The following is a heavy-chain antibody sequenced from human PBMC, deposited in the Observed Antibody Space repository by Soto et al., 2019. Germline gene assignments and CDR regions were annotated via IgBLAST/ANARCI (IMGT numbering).Heavy chain of an antibody. V-gene: IGHV4-34*01. J-gene: IGHJ6*02. D-gene: IGHD3-10*01. CDR2: INHSGST. CDR1: GGSFSGYY. Sequence: SETLSLTCAVYGGSFSGYYWSWIRQPPGKGLEWIGEINHSGSTNYNPSLKSRVTISVDTSKNQFSLKLSSVTAADTAVYYCARGLRGSGSYYRFYYYYGMDVWGQGTTVTVSS. CDR3: ARGLRGSGSYYRFYYYYGMDV.